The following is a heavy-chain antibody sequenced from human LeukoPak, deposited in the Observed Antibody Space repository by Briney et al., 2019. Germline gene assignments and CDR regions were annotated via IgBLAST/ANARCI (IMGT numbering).Heavy chain of an antibody. D-gene: IGHD3-10*01. CDR3: ARGTAAMVRGINWFDP. J-gene: IGHJ5*02. CDR1: GGSFSGYY. CDR2: INHSGST. Sequence: KTSETLSPTCAVYGGSFSGYYWSWIRQPPGKGLEWIGEINHSGSTNYNPSLKSRVTISVDTSKNQFSLKLSSVTAADTAVYYCARGTAAMVRGINWFDPWGQGTLVTVSS. V-gene: IGHV4-34*01.